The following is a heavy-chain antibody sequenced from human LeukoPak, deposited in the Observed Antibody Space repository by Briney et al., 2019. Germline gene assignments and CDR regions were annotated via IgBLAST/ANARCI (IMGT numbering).Heavy chain of an antibody. CDR1: GYTFTSYY. CDR3: ARVNIAAAWYYYYMDV. Sequence: GASVKVSCKASGYTFTSYYMHWVRQAPGQGLEWMGIINPSGGSTSYAQKFQGRVTMTRDTSTSTVYMELSSLRSEDTAVYYCARVNIAAAWYYYYMDVWGKGTTVTVSS. D-gene: IGHD6-13*01. J-gene: IGHJ6*03. CDR2: INPSGGST. V-gene: IGHV1-46*01.